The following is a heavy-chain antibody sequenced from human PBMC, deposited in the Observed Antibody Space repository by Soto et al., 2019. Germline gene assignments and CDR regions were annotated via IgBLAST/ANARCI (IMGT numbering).Heavy chain of an antibody. D-gene: IGHD3-16*01. CDR2: IWYDGSDK. CDR3: AFGNLSYYFDF. CDR1: GFTFSGFG. Sequence: AGGSLSLSCAAAGFTFSGFGMHWVRQAPGKGLEWVAIIWYDGSDKYYADSVKGRFTISRDNSKNTLYLQMNSLRAEDTAVYHCAFGNLSYYFDFWGQGTPVTVSS. J-gene: IGHJ4*02. V-gene: IGHV3-33*01.